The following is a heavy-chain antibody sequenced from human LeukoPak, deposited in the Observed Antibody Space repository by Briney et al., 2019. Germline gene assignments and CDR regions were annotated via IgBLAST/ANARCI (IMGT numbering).Heavy chain of an antibody. CDR1: GDSTSSRLYY. J-gene: IGHJ4*02. CDR2: IYYRGST. D-gene: IGHD3-3*01. CDR3: ARHHALVYVFWCGYSIDY. V-gene: IGHV4-39*01. Sequence: KPSQTMSLTCIVSGDSTSSRLYYWGWIRHHPRNGLEWTGPIYYRGSTHYNSFLKSRVPISIHISKHPFSLGVLSLTTAATATYYCARHHALVYVFWCGYSIDYWGQGTLVTVSS.